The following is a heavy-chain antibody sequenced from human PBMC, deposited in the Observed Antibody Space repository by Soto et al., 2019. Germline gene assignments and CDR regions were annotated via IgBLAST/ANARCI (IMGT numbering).Heavy chain of an antibody. Sequence: ETLSLTCTVSGGSVSSGDYYWSWIRQPPGKGLEWIGYIYYSGNTNYNPSLKSRVIISVDTSKNLFSLKLTSVTAADTAVYYCARIPVDTSMIYWLDPWGQGTLVTVS. D-gene: IGHD5-18*01. CDR3: ARIPVDTSMIYWLDP. J-gene: IGHJ5*02. CDR1: GGSVSSGDYY. V-gene: IGHV4-61*08. CDR2: IYYSGNT.